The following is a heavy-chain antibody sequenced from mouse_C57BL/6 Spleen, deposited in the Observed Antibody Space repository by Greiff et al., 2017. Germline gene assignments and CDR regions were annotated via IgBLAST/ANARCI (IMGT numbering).Heavy chain of an antibody. J-gene: IGHJ2*01. CDR2: IDASDSET. V-gene: IGHV1-52*01. Sequence: QVKLQQPGAELVRPGSSVKLSCKASGYTFTSYWMHWVKQRPIQGLEWIGNIDASDSETHYNQKFKDKSTLTVDKSSSTAYMQLSSLTSEDSAVYYCARNYLDYWGQGTTLTVSS. CDR1: GYTFTSYW. CDR3: ARNYLDY.